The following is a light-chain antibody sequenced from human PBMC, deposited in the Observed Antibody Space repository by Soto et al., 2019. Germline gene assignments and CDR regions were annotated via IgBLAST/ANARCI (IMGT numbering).Light chain of an antibody. J-gene: IGKJ2*01. CDR2: AAS. V-gene: IGKV1-39*01. CDR3: QQSYSTSVT. CDR1: QSISSY. Sequence: DIQMTQSPSSLSASVGDRVTITCRASQSISSYLNWYQQKPGKAPKLLIYAASSLQSGVPSRFSGSGSGTDFTLTISSLQPEDFATYYCQQSYSTSVTFGQGIKLEIK.